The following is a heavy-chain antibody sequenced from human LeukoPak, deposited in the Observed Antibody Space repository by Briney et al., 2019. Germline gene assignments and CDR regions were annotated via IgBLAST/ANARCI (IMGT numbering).Heavy chain of an antibody. J-gene: IGHJ6*03. CDR3: AREGQLRDYYYYMDV. D-gene: IGHD6-6*01. CDR1: GGSFSGYY. V-gene: IGHV4-34*01. CDR2: INHSGST. Sequence: KTSETLSLTCAVYGGSFSGYYWSWIRQPPGKGLEWIGEINHSGSTNYNPSLKSRVTISVDTSKNQFSLKLSSVTAADTAVYYCAREGQLRDYYYYMDVWGKGTTVTVSS.